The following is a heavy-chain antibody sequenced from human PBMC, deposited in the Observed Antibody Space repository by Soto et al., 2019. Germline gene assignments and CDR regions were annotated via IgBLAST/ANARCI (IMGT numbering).Heavy chain of an antibody. CDR2: ISYDGSNQ. V-gene: IGHV3-30-3*01. CDR1: GFTFRSYA. J-gene: IGHJ6*02. D-gene: IGHD2-15*01. Sequence: QVQLVESGGGVVQPGRSLRLSCAASGFTFRSYAMHWVRQAPGKGLECVAVISYDGSNQFYRDYVKGRFTISRDNSKNTLYLQINSLRYEDTGAHYCARGDREDIAVVVGVRPGEYGVDVWGQGTTVTVSS. CDR3: ARGDREDIAVVVGVRPGEYGVDV.